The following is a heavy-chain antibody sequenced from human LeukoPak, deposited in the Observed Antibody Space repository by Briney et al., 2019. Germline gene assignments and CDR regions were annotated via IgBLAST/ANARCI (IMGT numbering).Heavy chain of an antibody. D-gene: IGHD6-19*01. V-gene: IGHV4-39*01. CDR1: GGSIIISTYY. J-gene: IGHJ5*02. Sequence: PSETLSLTCTVSGGSIIISTYYWGWIRQPPGKGLEWIGSIYYSGTTSYNPSLKSRVTISVDTSKNQFSLKLTSVTAADTAVYYRARQYNSGSFDPWGQGTLVTVSS. CDR2: IYYSGTT. CDR3: ARQYNSGSFDP.